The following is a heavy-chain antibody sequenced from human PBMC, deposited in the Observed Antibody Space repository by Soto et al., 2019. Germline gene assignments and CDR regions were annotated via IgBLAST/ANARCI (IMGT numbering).Heavy chain of an antibody. CDR2: IFYSGST. CDR3: ARMGLDDTLTGDYFDH. D-gene: IGHD3-9*01. CDR1: GGSISSTSYY. Sequence: QLQLQESGPGLVRPSETLSLTCTVSGGSISSTSYYWGWVRQPPGKGLDWIGGIFYSGSTYYNPSLKSRVTISVDTSKNQFSLKLSSVTAADTAVYYCARMGLDDTLTGDYFDHWGQGSLVTVSS. V-gene: IGHV4-39*01. J-gene: IGHJ4*02.